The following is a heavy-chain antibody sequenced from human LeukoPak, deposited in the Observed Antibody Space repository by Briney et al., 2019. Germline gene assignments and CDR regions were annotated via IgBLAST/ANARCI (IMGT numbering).Heavy chain of an antibody. D-gene: IGHD2-2*02. V-gene: IGHV3-48*01. J-gene: IGHJ4*02. Sequence: GGSLRLSCAASGFTFSSYSMNWVRQAPGKGLEWVSSISSSSSTIYYADSVKGRFTISRDNAKNSLYLQMNSLRAEDTAVYYCAREGGCSSTSCYTAYYFDYWGQGTLVTVSS. CDR2: ISSSSSTI. CDR1: GFTFSSYS. CDR3: AREGGCSSTSCYTAYYFDY.